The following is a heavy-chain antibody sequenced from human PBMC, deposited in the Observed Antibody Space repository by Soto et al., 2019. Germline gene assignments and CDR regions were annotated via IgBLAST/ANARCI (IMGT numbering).Heavy chain of an antibody. CDR2: IYYSGST. CDR1: GGSISSYY. V-gene: IGHV4-59*01. CDR3: ARGRLGYCSSTSFCYYGMDV. D-gene: IGHD2-2*01. J-gene: IGHJ6*02. Sequence: PSETLSLTCTVSGGSISSYYWSWIRQPPGKGLEWIGYIYYSGSTNYNPSIKSRVTISVDTSKNQFSLKLSSVTAADTAVYFCARGRLGYCSSTSFCYYGMDVWGQGTTVTVS.